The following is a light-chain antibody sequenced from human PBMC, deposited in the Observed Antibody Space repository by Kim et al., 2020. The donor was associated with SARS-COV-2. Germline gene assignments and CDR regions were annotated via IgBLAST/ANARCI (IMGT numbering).Light chain of an antibody. Sequence: LSPGERATLSCRANESVSSNYLAWYQQKPGQAPRLLIYGTSSRATGIPDTFSGSGSGTDFTLTISRLEPEDFAVNYCQQSATSPYTFGQGTKLEI. CDR2: GTS. CDR3: QQSATSPYT. J-gene: IGKJ2*01. CDR1: ESVSSNY. V-gene: IGKV3-20*01.